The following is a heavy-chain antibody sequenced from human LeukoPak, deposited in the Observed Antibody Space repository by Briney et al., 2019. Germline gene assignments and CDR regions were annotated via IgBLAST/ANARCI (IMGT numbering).Heavy chain of an antibody. J-gene: IGHJ4*02. CDR3: AKGYYYGSGSYSTFDY. V-gene: IGHV3-23*01. D-gene: IGHD3-10*01. Sequence: GGSLRLSCAASGFTFSSHALSWLRQAPGKGLEWVSTISGSGGSTYYADSVKGRFTISRDNSKNTLYVQMSSLRADDTAVYYCAKGYYYGSGSYSTFDYWGQGTLVTVSS. CDR2: ISGSGGST. CDR1: GFTFSSHA.